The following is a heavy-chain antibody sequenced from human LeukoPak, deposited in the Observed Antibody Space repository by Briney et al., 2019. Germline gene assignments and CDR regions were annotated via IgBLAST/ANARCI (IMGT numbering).Heavy chain of an antibody. CDR1: GFTFDDYA. Sequence: GGSLRLSCAASGFTFDDYAMHWVRQAPGKGLEWVSGISWNSGSIGYADSVKGRFTISRDNAKNSLYLQMNSLRAEDMALYYRAKDPRRGYSYGQGSYFDYWGQGTLVTVSS. V-gene: IGHV3-9*03. D-gene: IGHD5-18*01. CDR3: AKDPRRGYSYGQGSYFDY. CDR2: ISWNSGSI. J-gene: IGHJ4*02.